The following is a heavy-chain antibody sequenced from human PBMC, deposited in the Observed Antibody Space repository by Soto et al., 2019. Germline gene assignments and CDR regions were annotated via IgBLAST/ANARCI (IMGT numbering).Heavy chain of an antibody. J-gene: IGHJ4*02. CDR1: GGTFSSYA. Sequence: SVKVSCKASGGTFSSYAISWVRQAPGQGLEWMGGIIPIFGTANYAQKFQGRVTITADESTSTAYMELSSLRSEDTAVYYCARMGDLMIQPQPWDDWGQGTLVTVSS. CDR2: IIPIFGTA. CDR3: ARMGDLMIQPQPWDD. V-gene: IGHV1-69*13. D-gene: IGHD5-18*01.